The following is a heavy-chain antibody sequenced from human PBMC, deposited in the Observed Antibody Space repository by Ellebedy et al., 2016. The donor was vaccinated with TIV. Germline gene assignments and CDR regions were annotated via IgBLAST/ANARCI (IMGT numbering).Heavy chain of an antibody. J-gene: IGHJ4*02. D-gene: IGHD1-26*01. CDR3: ARDSIWWELLS. CDR2: ISSTVTTV. Sequence: PGGSLRLSCKASGFTLSLYSMNWVRQAPGKGLEWVSYISSTVTTVFYADSVKGRFTISRDKAKNSLYLQMNSLRAEDTAVYYCARDSIWWELLSWGQGTLVTVSA. CDR1: GFTLSLYS. V-gene: IGHV3-48*01.